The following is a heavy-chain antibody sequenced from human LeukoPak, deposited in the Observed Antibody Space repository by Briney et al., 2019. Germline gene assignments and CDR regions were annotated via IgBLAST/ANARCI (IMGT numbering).Heavy chain of an antibody. D-gene: IGHD4-17*01. J-gene: IGHJ4*02. CDR3: ARANDYGDYYRYYFDY. CDR1: GYTFTSYG. CDR2: ISAYNGNT. V-gene: IGHV1-18*01. Sequence: APVKVSCKASGYTFTSYGISWVRQAPGQGLEWMGWISAYNGNTNYAQKLQGRVTMTTDTSTSTAYMELRSLRSDDTAVYYCARANDYGDYYRYYFDYWGQGTLVTVSS.